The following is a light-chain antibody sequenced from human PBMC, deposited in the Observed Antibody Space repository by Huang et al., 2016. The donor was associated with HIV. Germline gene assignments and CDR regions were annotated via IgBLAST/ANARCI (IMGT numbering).Light chain of an antibody. V-gene: IGKV1-39*01. Sequence: DIQMTQSPSFLSASVGVRVTITCRASQSIRKYLNWYQQKPGKAPKLLIYGASSLQSGVPSRFSGSGSGTDFTLTISSLQPEDFATYYCQQSYSTLLFTFGPGTKVDI. CDR1: QSIRKY. CDR2: GAS. CDR3: QQSYSTLLFT. J-gene: IGKJ3*01.